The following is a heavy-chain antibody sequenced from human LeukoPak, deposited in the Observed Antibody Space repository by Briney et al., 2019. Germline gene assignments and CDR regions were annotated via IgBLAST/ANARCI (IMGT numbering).Heavy chain of an antibody. J-gene: IGHJ4*02. CDR1: GFTLSNYL. D-gene: IGHD6-13*01. CDR3: ARGTGLAAGGDVVLFDY. CDR2: INSDGSSR. V-gene: IGHV3-74*01. Sequence: PGGSLRLSCAASGFTLSNYLMHWVRQAPGKGLVLVSRINSDGSSRTYADSVKGRFTISRDNAKNMLYLQMNSLRAEDTAVYYCARGTGLAAGGDVVLFDYWGQGILVTVSS.